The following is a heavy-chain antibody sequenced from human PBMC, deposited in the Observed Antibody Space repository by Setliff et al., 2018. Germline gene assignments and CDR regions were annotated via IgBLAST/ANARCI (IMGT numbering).Heavy chain of an antibody. V-gene: IGHV3-23*01. J-gene: IGHJ4*02. D-gene: IGHD3-22*01. CDR1: GFTFNQYW. CDR3: AKSGYDSSGYLYYLDY. Sequence: GGSLRLSCAASGFTFNQYWMTWVRQAPGKGLEWVSSLSGSGGSTFYADSVQGRFTISRDNSKNTLYLQINSLRAEDTALYYCAKSGYDSSGYLYYLDYWGQGTLVTVS. CDR2: LSGSGGST.